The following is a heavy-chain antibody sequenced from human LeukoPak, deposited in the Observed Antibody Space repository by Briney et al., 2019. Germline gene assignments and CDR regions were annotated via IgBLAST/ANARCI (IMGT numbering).Heavy chain of an antibody. V-gene: IGHV3-48*03. CDR2: ISSSGSTI. Sequence: GGSLRLSCAASGFTFSSYEMNWVRQAPGKGLEWVSYISSSGSTIYYVDSVKGRLTISRDNAKNSLYLQMSSLRAEDTAVYYCARSSLVRGVIIPDFDLWGQGTLVTVSS. CDR3: ARSSLVRGVIIPDFDL. D-gene: IGHD3-10*01. J-gene: IGHJ4*02. CDR1: GFTFSSYE.